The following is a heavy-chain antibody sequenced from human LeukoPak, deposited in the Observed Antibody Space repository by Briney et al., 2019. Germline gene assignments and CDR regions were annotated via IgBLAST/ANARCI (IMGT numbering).Heavy chain of an antibody. Sequence: GRSLRLSCAASGFTFDDYAMHWVRQAPGKGLEWVSGISWNSGSIGYADSVKGRFTISRDNAKNSLYLQMNSLRAEDTALYYCAKSAYSYGQNLDYWGQGTLVTVSS. D-gene: IGHD5-18*01. V-gene: IGHV3-9*01. CDR1: GFTFDDYA. CDR3: AKSAYSYGQNLDY. J-gene: IGHJ4*02. CDR2: ISWNSGSI.